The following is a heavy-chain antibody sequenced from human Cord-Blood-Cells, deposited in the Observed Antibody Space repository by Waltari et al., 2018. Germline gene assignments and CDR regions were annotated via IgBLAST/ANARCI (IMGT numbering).Heavy chain of an antibody. J-gene: IGHJ3*02. CDR1: GGSFSGYY. V-gene: IGHV4-34*01. Sequence: QVQLQQWGAGLLKPSETLSLTCAVYGGSFSGYYWSWIRQPPGKGLEWIGEINHSGSTNYHPSLKSRVTISVDTSKNQFSLKLSSVTAADTAVYYCARGAVGGSGSYIAPIWGQGTMVTVSS. CDR2: INHSGST. D-gene: IGHD3-10*01. CDR3: ARGAVGGSGSYIAPI.